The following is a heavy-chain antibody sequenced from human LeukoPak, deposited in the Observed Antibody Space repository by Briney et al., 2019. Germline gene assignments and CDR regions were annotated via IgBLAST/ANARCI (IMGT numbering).Heavy chain of an antibody. J-gene: IGHJ4*02. V-gene: IGHV1-2*02. Sequence: ASVKVSCKASGYTFTGYYMHWVRQAPGQGLEWMGWINPNSGGTNYALKFQGRVTMTRDTSISTAYMELSRLRSDDTAVYYCARGEQLWLKYYFDYWGQGTLVTVSS. CDR2: INPNSGGT. CDR3: ARGEQLWLKYYFDY. CDR1: GYTFTGYY. D-gene: IGHD5-18*01.